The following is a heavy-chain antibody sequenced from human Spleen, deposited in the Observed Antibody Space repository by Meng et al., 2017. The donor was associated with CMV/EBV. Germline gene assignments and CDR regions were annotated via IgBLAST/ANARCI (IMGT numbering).Heavy chain of an antibody. J-gene: IGHJ2*01. CDR1: GGTFSSYA. CDR2: IIPIFGTA. CDR3: AREWSGGDCYPCYWYFDL. D-gene: IGHD2-21*02. V-gene: IGHV1-69*12. Sequence: QGQLVQSGAEVKKPGSSVKVSCKASGGTFSSYAISWVRQAPGQGLEWMGGIIPIFGTANYAQKFQGRVTITADESTSTAYMELSSLRSEDTAVYYCAREWSGGDCYPCYWYFDLWGRGTLVTVSS.